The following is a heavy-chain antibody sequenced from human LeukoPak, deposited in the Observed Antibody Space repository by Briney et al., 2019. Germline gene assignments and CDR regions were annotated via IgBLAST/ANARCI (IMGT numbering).Heavy chain of an antibody. Sequence: ASMKVSCKASGFTFTSYAMHWVRQAPGQRLEWMGWINAGNGNTKYSQKFQGRVTITRDTSASTAYMELSSLRSEDTAVYYCARDQGGNWFDPWGQGTLVTVSS. CDR2: INAGNGNT. CDR3: ARDQGGNWFDP. J-gene: IGHJ5*02. D-gene: IGHD3-16*01. V-gene: IGHV1-3*01. CDR1: GFTFTSYA.